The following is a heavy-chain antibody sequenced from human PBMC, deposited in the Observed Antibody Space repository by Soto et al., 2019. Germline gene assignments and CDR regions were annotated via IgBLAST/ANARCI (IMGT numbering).Heavy chain of an antibody. Sequence: SVKVSCKASGYTLIMYYIHWRRQAPGQGLEWMGRIIPIFGTANYAQKFQGRVTMTADESTSTAYMELSSLRSEDTAVYYCAREKPYYYVRCAFDIWGQGTMVTVSS. CDR2: IIPIFGTA. V-gene: IGHV1-69*13. D-gene: IGHD3-10*02. CDR3: AREKPYYYVRCAFDI. CDR1: GYTLIMYY. J-gene: IGHJ3*02.